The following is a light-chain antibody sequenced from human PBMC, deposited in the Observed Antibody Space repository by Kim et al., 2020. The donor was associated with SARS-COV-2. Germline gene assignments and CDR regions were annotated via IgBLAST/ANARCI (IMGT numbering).Light chain of an antibody. CDR1: QSVSSN. CDR3: QQYNNRPLT. V-gene: IGKV3-15*01. CDR2: GAT. Sequence: VSPGERATLSCRASQSVSSNLAWYQQKPGQAPRLLIYGATTRATGIPARFGGSGSGTEFTLTISSLQSEDFALYYCQQYNNRPLTFAGGTKVDIK. J-gene: IGKJ4*01.